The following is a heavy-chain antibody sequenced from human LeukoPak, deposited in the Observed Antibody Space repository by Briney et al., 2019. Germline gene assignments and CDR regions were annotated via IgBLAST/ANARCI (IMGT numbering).Heavy chain of an antibody. CDR2: ISSSSSYI. CDR1: GFTFDDYG. V-gene: IGHV3-21*01. D-gene: IGHD3-3*01. Sequence: GGSLRLSCAASGFTFDDYGMNWVRQAPGKGLEWVSSISSSSSYIYYADSVKGRFTISRDNAKNSLYLQMNSLRAEDTAVYYCARREYYDFWSGLTYYYMDVWGKGTTVTVSS. CDR3: ARREYYDFWSGLTYYYMDV. J-gene: IGHJ6*03.